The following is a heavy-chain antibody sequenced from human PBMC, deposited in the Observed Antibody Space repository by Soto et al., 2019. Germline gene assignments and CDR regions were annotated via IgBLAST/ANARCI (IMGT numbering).Heavy chain of an antibody. V-gene: IGHV3-13*05. J-gene: IGHJ6*02. CDR3: ARTDRDFYGLDV. Sequence: EVQLVESGGGLVQPGGSLRLSCEASGFTFRNYDMHWVRQGTGKGLEWVSGISAAGDPDYADSVEGRLTISRENAQNSFFLQMNSIRVGDTAVYYCARTDRDFYGLDVWGQGTKVIVSS. CDR2: ISAAGDP. CDR1: GFTFRNYD.